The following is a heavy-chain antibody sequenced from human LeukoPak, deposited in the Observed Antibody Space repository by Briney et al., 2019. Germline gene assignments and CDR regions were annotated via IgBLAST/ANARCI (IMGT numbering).Heavy chain of an antibody. J-gene: IGHJ4*02. CDR1: GGSLSSSNW. Sequence: PSGTLSLTCAVSGGSLSSSNWWRWVRQPPGKGLEWIGSIYYSGSTYYNPSLRSRVTISVDTSKNQFSLKLSSVTAADTAVYYCAKTQALWFGESYDYWGQGTLVTVSS. D-gene: IGHD3-10*01. CDR2: IYYSGST. V-gene: IGHV4-4*02. CDR3: AKTQALWFGESYDY.